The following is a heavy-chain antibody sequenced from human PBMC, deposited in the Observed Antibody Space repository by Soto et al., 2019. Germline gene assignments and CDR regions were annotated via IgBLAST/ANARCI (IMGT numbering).Heavy chain of an antibody. CDR3: ARDTQQDSNGYYLEWFDP. Sequence: ASVKVSCKAPGYTFYRYVITWVRQAPGQGLEWMGWINPSNDNTNYAQKFRGRVTMTTDASTSTAHMELRSLKSDDTAVYYCARDTQQDSNGYYLEWFDPWGQGTLVTVSS. V-gene: IGHV1-18*01. J-gene: IGHJ5*02. CDR2: INPSNDNT. CDR1: GYTFYRYV. D-gene: IGHD3-22*01.